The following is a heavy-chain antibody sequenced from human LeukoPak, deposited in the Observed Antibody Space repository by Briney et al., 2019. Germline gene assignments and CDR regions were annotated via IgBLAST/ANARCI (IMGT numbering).Heavy chain of an antibody. CDR1: GFTFDDYA. CDR3: AKHHPGSGSYYNGHFDY. V-gene: IGHV3-9*01. D-gene: IGHD3-10*01. CDR2: ISWNSGSV. J-gene: IGHJ4*02. Sequence: GGSLRLSCAGSGFTFDDYAMHWVRQAPGKGLEWVSGISWNSGSVGYADSVKGRFTISRDNAKNSLYLQMNSLRAEDTALYYCAKHHPGSGSYYNGHFDYWGQGTLVTVSS.